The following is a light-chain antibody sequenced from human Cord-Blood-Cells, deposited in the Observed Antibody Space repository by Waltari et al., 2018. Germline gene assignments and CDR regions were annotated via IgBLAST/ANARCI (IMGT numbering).Light chain of an antibody. V-gene: IGLV2-14*03. Sequence: QSALTQPASVSGSPGQSITVSCTGTSSAVGGFNYVSWYQQHPGKAPKLMLYDVRNRPSGVSHRFYGSKSGNTASLTISGLQAEDEADYYCSSYTSSSTLVFGTGTKVTVL. CDR2: DVR. CDR3: SSYTSSSTLV. J-gene: IGLJ1*01. CDR1: SSAVGGFNY.